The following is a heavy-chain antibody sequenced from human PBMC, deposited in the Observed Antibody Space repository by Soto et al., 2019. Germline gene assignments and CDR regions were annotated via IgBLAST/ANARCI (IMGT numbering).Heavy chain of an antibody. Sequence: PSETLSLTCTVSGGSISSEGYYWSWFRQLSGKGLEWIGDIYYSGTTYHNPSLRSRLTISGDASKNQFSLKLSSVTDADTALYYCARGRGYSYGPYYFDYWGQGTLVTVSS. V-gene: IGHV4-31*03. CDR2: IYYSGTT. D-gene: IGHD5-18*01. CDR1: GGSISSEGYY. J-gene: IGHJ4*02. CDR3: ARGRGYSYGPYYFDY.